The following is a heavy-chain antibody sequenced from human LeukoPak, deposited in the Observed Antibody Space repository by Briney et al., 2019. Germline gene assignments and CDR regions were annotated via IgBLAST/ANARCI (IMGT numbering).Heavy chain of an antibody. Sequence: GGSLRLSCAASGFTFSSYSMNWVRQAPGKGLEWVSSISSSSSYIYYADSVKGRFTISRDNAKKSLYLQMNSLRAEDTAVYYCARSYPSYCSSTSCPNNWFDPWGQGTLVTVSS. CDR3: ARSYPSYCSSTSCPNNWFDP. V-gene: IGHV3-21*01. CDR2: ISSSSSYI. CDR1: GFTFSSYS. D-gene: IGHD2-2*01. J-gene: IGHJ5*02.